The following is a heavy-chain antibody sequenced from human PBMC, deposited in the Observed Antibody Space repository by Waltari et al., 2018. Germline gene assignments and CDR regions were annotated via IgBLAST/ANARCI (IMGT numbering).Heavy chain of an antibody. Sequence: QVQLVQSGAEVKKPGASVRVSCKASGYTFINYGIPWVRQAPGQGLEWMGGISPYNGHTNYPHKLQGRVTMTTETSTSTVYMELRSLRSDDTAVYYCAILPGLAPASDGFQHWGQGTLVTVSS. D-gene: IGHD3-9*01. J-gene: IGHJ1*01. CDR2: ISPYNGHT. CDR3: AILPGLAPASDGFQH. V-gene: IGHV1-18*01. CDR1: GYTFINYG.